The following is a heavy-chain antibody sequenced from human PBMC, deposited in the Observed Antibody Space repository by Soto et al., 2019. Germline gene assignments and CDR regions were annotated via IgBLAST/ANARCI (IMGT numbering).Heavy chain of an antibody. D-gene: IGHD1-26*01. Sequence: GASVKVSCKASGYTFTSYAMHWVRQAPGQRLEWMGWINAGNGNTKYSQRFQGRVTITRDTSASTAYMELSSLRADDTAVYYCVTALPSGGRLGEREFDYWGPGTLVTVSS. CDR2: INAGNGNT. V-gene: IGHV1-3*01. J-gene: IGHJ4*02. CDR3: VTALPSGGRLGEREFDY. CDR1: GYTFTSYA.